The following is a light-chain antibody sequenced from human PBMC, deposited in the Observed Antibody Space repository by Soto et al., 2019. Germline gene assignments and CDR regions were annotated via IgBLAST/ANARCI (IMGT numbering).Light chain of an antibody. CDR1: QTISSW. CDR3: QKYNSAPLT. CDR2: KAS. J-gene: IGKJ4*01. Sequence: DIQMTQSPSTLSGSVGDRVTITCRASQTISSWLARYQQKPGKAPKLLIYKASTLKSGVPSRFSGSGSGTDFTLTISSLQPEDVAAYYCQKYNSAPLTFGGGTKVDIK. V-gene: IGKV1-5*03.